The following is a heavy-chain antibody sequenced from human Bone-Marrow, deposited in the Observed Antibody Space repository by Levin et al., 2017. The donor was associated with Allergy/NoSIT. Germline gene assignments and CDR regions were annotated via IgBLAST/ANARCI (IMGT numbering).Heavy chain of an antibody. V-gene: IGHV3-23*01. J-gene: IGHJ4*02. CDR2: ISGSGATT. D-gene: IGHD6-19*01. CDR3: VRDPTAVAGYYFDY. Sequence: GGSLRLSCDASGFTFRSYAMGWVRQAPGKGLEWVSLISGSGATTDYAGSVGGRFTISRDNSKNTLYLQMNSLRAEDTAIYYCVRDPTAVAGYYFDYWGQGILVTVSS. CDR1: GFTFRSYA.